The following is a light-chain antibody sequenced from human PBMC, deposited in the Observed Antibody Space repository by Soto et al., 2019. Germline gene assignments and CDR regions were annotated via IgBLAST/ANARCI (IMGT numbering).Light chain of an antibody. Sequence: EIVLTHSPATLSLSPCERATLSFRASQSVVIYLAWYQQKPGQAPRLLIYDTFNRATDIPARFSGSGSETDFTLTISSLEPEDFALYYCQQRRSWPITFGQGTRLEIK. CDR3: QQRRSWPIT. V-gene: IGKV3-11*01. CDR2: DTF. CDR1: QSVVIY. J-gene: IGKJ5*01.